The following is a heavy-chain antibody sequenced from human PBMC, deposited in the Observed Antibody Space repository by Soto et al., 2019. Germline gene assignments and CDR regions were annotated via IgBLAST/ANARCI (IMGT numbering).Heavy chain of an antibody. D-gene: IGHD5-18*01. J-gene: IGHJ4*02. Sequence: PGGSLRLSCAASGFTFSSYGMHWVRQAPGKGLEWVAVISYDGSNKYYADSVKGRFTISRDNSKNTLYLQMNSLRAEDTAVYYCAKGDGYSYGSDYWGQGTLVTVSS. CDR3: AKGDGYSYGSDY. V-gene: IGHV3-30*18. CDR2: ISYDGSNK. CDR1: GFTFSSYG.